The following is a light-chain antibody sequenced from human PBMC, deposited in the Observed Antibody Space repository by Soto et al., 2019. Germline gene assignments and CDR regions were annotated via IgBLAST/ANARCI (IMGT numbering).Light chain of an antibody. Sequence: DIQTTQSPSTLSASVGDRVTITCLASQSISSWLAWYQQKPGKAPKLLIYKASSLESGVPSRFSGSGSGSEFTLAISSLQPDDSATYYCQQYNDNWTFGQGTKV. CDR3: QQYNDNWT. CDR2: KAS. V-gene: IGKV1-5*03. CDR1: QSISSW. J-gene: IGKJ1*01.